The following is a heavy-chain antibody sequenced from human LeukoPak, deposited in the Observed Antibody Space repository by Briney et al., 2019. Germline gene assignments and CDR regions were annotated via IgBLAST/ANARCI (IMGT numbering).Heavy chain of an antibody. CDR2: IIPILGIA. CDR3: AWFSGYSSPFDAFDI. D-gene: IGHD6-19*01. J-gene: IGHJ3*02. CDR1: GGTFSSYT. Sequence: SVKVSCKASGGTFSSYTISWVRQAPGQGLEWMGRIIPILGIANYAQKFQGRVTITADKSTSTAYMELSSLRSEDTAVYYCAWFSGYSSPFDAFDIWGQGTMVTVSS. V-gene: IGHV1-69*02.